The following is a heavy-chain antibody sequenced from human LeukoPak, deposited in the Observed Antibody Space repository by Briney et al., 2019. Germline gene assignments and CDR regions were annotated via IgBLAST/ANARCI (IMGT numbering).Heavy chain of an antibody. CDR2: INSDGSST. V-gene: IGHV3-74*01. CDR1: GFTFSSYW. J-gene: IGHJ6*04. D-gene: IGHD3-10*02. Sequence: GGSLRLSCAASGFTFSSYWMHWVRQAPGKGLVWVSRINSDGSSTSYADSVKGRFTISRDNAKNSLYLQMNSLRAEDTAVYYCAELGITMIGGVWGKGTTVTVSS. CDR3: AELGITMIGGV.